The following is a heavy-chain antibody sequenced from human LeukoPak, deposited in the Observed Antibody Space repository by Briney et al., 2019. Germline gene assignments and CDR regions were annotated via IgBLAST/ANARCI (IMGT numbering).Heavy chain of an antibody. D-gene: IGHD2-2*01. CDR2: IHYSGST. Sequence: PSETLSLTCTVSGGSISSFYWSWIRQPPGKGLEWIGYIHYSGSTTYNPSLKIRVTISADTSKNKFSLKLTSVTAADTDVYYCARAHDCSSAGCSYYSYYMDVWGKGTTVTVSS. V-gene: IGHV4-59*01. J-gene: IGHJ6*03. CDR3: ARAHDCSSAGCSYYSYYMDV. CDR1: GGSISSFY.